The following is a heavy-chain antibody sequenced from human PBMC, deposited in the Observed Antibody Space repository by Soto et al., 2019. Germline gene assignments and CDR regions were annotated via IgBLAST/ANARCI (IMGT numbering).Heavy chain of an antibody. Sequence: GGSLRLSCAASGFTFSSHAMHWVRQAPGKGLEWVAVISYDGSNKYYADSVKGRFTISRDNSKNTLYLQMNSLRAEDTAVYYCARDRYDYVWGSLDYWGQGTLVTVS. J-gene: IGHJ4*02. D-gene: IGHD3-16*01. V-gene: IGHV3-30-3*01. CDR3: ARDRYDYVWGSLDY. CDR1: GFTFSSHA. CDR2: ISYDGSNK.